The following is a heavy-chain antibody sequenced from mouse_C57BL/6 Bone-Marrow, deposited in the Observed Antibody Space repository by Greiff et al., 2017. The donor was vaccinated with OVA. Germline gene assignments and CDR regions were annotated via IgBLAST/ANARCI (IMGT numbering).Heavy chain of an antibody. J-gene: IGHJ4*01. Sequence: EVQLQQSGAELVRPGASVKLSCTASGFNIKDDYMHWVKQRPEQGLEWIGWIDPENGDTEYASKFQGKATITADTSSNPAYLQLSSLTSEDTAVYYCTTGYPDAMDYWGQGTSVTVSS. D-gene: IGHD1-2*01. CDR3: TTGYPDAMDY. CDR2: IDPENGDT. CDR1: GFNIKDDY. V-gene: IGHV14-4*01.